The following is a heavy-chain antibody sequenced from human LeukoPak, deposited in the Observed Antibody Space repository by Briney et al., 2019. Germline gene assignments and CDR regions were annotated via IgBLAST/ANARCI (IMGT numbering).Heavy chain of an antibody. Sequence: GESLGLSCAASGFTFSDHIMNWVRQLPGKRLEWVAYVSGSGSTVYYADSVKGRFTISRDNGKSSLYLQMNSLRVEDTALYYCVRQFASWGQGTLVTVSS. J-gene: IGHJ4*02. CDR2: VSGSGSTV. V-gene: IGHV3-48*01. CDR1: GFTFSDHI. CDR3: VRQFAS.